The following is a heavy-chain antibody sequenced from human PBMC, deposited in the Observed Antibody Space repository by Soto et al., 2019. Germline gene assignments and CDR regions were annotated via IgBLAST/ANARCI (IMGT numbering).Heavy chain of an antibody. CDR3: ARGGGESGGSCYS. Sequence: QVQLVESGGGVVQPGRSLRLSCAASGFTFSGYGMHWVRQAPGKGLEWVAVISYDGSNENYAESVKGRFTISRDNSKNTLYLQMNSLRAEDTAVYYCARGGGESGGSCYSWGQGPLVTVSS. CDR2: ISYDGSNE. CDR1: GFTFSGYG. D-gene: IGHD2-15*01. J-gene: IGHJ4*02. V-gene: IGHV3-33*01.